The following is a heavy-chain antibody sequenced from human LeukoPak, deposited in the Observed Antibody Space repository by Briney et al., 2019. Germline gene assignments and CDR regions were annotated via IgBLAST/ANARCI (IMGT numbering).Heavy chain of an antibody. CDR1: GFTFSSYS. J-gene: IGHJ4*02. D-gene: IGHD5-12*01. Sequence: GGSLRLSCAASGFTFSSYSMNWVRQAPGKGLEWVSSISSSSSYIYYADSVKGRFTISRDNDKNSLYLQMNSLRAEDTAVYYCAREEYSGYKVGYFDYWGQGTLVTVSS. CDR2: ISSSSSYI. V-gene: IGHV3-21*01. CDR3: AREEYSGYKVGYFDY.